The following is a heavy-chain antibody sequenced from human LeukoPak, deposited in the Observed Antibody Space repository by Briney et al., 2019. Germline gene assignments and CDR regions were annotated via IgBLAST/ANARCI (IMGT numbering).Heavy chain of an antibody. CDR1: GFTFDDYA. Sequence: GGSLRLSCAASGFTFDDYAMHWVRQAPGGGLEWVSGISWNSGSIDYADSVKGRFTISRDNAKNSLYLQMNSLRAEDTALYYCARDLGDGYNTFDYWGQGTPVTVSS. V-gene: IGHV3-9*01. J-gene: IGHJ4*02. D-gene: IGHD5-24*01. CDR3: ARDLGDGYNTFDY. CDR2: ISWNSGSI.